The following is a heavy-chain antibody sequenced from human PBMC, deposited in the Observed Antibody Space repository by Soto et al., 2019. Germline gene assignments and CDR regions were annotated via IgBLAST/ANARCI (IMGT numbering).Heavy chain of an antibody. Sequence: GGSLRLSCAASGFTFSSYGMHWVRQAPGKGLEWVAVIWYDGSNKYYADSVKGRFTISRDNSKNTLYLQMNSLRAEDTAVYYCARRTTVLDAFDIWGQGTMVTVSS. CDR3: ARRTTVLDAFDI. V-gene: IGHV3-33*01. CDR2: IWYDGSNK. J-gene: IGHJ3*02. D-gene: IGHD1-1*01. CDR1: GFTFSSYG.